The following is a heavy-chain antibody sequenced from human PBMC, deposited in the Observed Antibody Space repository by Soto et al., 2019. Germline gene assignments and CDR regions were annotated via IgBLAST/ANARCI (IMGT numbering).Heavy chain of an antibody. V-gene: IGHV3-13*01. CDR1: GFTFSSYD. J-gene: IGHJ3*02. D-gene: IGHD1-20*01. CDR3: ARAQGIAGAFDI. CDR2: IGTAGDT. Sequence: EVQLVESGGGLVQPGGSLRLSCAASGFTFSSYDMHWVRKATGKGLEWVSAIGTAGDTYYPGSVKGRFTISRENAKNSLYLQMNSLRAGDTAVYYCARAQGIAGAFDIWGQGTMVTVSS.